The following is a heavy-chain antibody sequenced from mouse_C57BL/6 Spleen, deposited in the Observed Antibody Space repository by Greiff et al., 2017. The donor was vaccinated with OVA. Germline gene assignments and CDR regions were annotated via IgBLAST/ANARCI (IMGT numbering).Heavy chain of an antibody. Sequence: QVQLQQSGAELVKPGASVKISCKASGYAFSSYWMNWVKQRPGKGLEWIGQIYPGDGDTNYNGKFKGKATLTADKSSSTAYMQLSSLTSEDSAVDFCAREELGRDFDYWGQGTTLTVSS. J-gene: IGHJ2*01. CDR3: AREELGRDFDY. D-gene: IGHD4-1*01. CDR1: GYAFSSYW. V-gene: IGHV1-80*01. CDR2: IYPGDGDT.